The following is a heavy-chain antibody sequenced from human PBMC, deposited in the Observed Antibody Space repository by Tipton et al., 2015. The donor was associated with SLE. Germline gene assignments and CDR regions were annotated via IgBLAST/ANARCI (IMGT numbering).Heavy chain of an antibody. V-gene: IGHV3-48*01. CDR1: GFTFDDYG. CDR3: ARDPGEAARPAD. Sequence: SLRLSCAASGFTFDDYGMSWVRQAPGKGLEWVSYISSSSSTIYYADSVKGRFTISRDNAKNSLYLQMNSLRAEDTAVYYCARDPGEAARPADWGQGTLVTVSS. J-gene: IGHJ4*02. CDR2: ISSSSSTI. D-gene: IGHD6-6*01.